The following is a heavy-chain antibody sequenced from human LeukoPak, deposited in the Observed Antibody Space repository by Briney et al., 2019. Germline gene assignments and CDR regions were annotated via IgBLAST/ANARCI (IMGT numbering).Heavy chain of an antibody. CDR1: GGTFSSYA. CDR2: IIPIFGTP. Sequence: SVKVSCKASGGTFSSYAISWVRQAPGQGLEWMGGIIPIFGTPNYAQNFQGRVTITADESASTAYMELTSLRSEDTAVYYCAKEGVLGATMTNNWFDPWGQGTLVTVSS. D-gene: IGHD1-26*01. J-gene: IGHJ5*02. V-gene: IGHV1-69*13. CDR3: AKEGVLGATMTNNWFDP.